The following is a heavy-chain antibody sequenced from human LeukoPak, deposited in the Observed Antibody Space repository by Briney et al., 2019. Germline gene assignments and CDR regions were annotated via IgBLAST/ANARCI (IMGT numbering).Heavy chain of an antibody. CDR1: GYTFTVNY. Sequence: GASVKVSCKPSGYTFTVNYLHWVRQAPGQGLEWVGWMNPNSGVTGYAQNFQGRFTMTRDTSISTAYMELSSLTSDDTAVYYCTRGAGTSWFDYWGQGSLVTVSS. V-gene: IGHV1-2*02. CDR2: MNPNSGVT. D-gene: IGHD2-2*01. CDR3: TRGAGTSWFDY. J-gene: IGHJ4*02.